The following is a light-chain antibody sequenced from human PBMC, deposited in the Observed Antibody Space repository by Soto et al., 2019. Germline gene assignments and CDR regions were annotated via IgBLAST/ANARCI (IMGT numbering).Light chain of an antibody. V-gene: IGKV1-5*01. Sequence: DIQMTQSPSTLSASVGDRVTISCRASQSISSWLAWYQQKPGKAPKLLIYDASTLESGAPSRFSGSGSGTDFTLTINTLQPEDVATYFCLKYNKDAPGAFGQGTKVDNK. CDR3: LKYNKDAPGA. CDR2: DAS. CDR1: QSISSW. J-gene: IGKJ1*01.